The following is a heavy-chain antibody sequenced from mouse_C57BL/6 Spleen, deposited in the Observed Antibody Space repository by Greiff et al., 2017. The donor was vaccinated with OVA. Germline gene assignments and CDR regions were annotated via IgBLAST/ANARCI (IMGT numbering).Heavy chain of an antibody. CDR2: IYPGSGST. V-gene: IGHV1-55*01. D-gene: IGHD2-4*01. CDR3: ASYDYVWFAC. CDR1: GYTFTSYW. Sequence: VQLQQPGAELVKPGASVKMSCKASGYTFTSYWITWVKQRPGQGLEWIGDIYPGSGSTNYNEKFKSKATLTVDTSSSTAYMQLSSLASDDSAVYYCASYDYVWFACWGQGTLVTVSA. J-gene: IGHJ3*01.